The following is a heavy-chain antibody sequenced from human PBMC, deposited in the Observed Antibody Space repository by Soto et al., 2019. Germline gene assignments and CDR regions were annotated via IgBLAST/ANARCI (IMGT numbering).Heavy chain of an antibody. Sequence: SETLSLTCAVSGGSISPYYWTWIRQPPGKGLEFLGHIHYSGSTKHSPSLESRLTISVDRSKNQFSLQLTSVSAADTAVYYCARVLVHGYSDYWGQGALVTVSS. CDR2: IHYSGST. CDR3: ARVLVHGYSDY. CDR1: GGSISPYY. J-gene: IGHJ4*02. V-gene: IGHV4-59*01.